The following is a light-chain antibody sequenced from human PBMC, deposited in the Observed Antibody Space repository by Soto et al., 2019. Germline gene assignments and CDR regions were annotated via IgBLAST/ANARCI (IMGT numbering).Light chain of an antibody. Sequence: EILLTQSPASLSLSPGERVTLSCRASQSVVNTLAWYQQRPGQAPRLLIYDIFNRAPGVPPGFSGSGYGTDFSLTISSLEPEDFAVYYCQQRESWPLTFGGGTKVEIK. V-gene: IGKV3-11*01. J-gene: IGKJ4*01. CDR1: QSVVNT. CDR2: DIF. CDR3: QQRESWPLT.